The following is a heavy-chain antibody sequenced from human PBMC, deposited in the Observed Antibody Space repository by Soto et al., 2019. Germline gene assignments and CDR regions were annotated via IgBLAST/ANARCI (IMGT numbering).Heavy chain of an antibody. CDR3: ARLLPNPLTTVTYNYHYMDV. CDR1: SGSISNYY. D-gene: IGHD4-17*01. V-gene: IGHV4-59*08. Sequence: SETLALTWSVSSGSISNYYWSWIRQPPGKGLEWIGYIYYSGTTNYSPSLKSRVTMSVDTSKNQFSLMLSSVTAADTAVYYCARLLPNPLTTVTYNYHYMDVWGKGTTVTVSS. CDR2: IYYSGTT. J-gene: IGHJ6*03.